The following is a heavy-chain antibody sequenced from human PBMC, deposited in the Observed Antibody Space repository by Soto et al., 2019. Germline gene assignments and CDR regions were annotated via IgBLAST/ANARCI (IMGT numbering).Heavy chain of an antibody. CDR2: INPGSSII. Sequence: EVQLVESGGGLVQPGGSLRLSCTASGFIFSHYSMNWVRLAPGKGLEWISYINPGSSIIYYADSAKGRFTISRDNAQNSLFLQMSSLRTADTAVYYCARGPMSTLKAFDDWGQGTVVTVSS. V-gene: IGHV3-48*01. J-gene: IGHJ4*02. D-gene: IGHD2-2*01. CDR3: ARGPMSTLKAFDD. CDR1: GFIFSHYS.